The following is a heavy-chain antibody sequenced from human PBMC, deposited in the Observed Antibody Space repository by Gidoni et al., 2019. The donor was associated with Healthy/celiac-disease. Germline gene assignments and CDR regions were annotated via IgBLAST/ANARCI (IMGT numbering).Heavy chain of an antibody. J-gene: IGHJ4*02. D-gene: IGHD4-17*01. CDR1: GFTFSSYE. Sequence: EVQLVESGGGLVQPGGSLRLSCAASGFTFSSYEMNWVRQAPGKGLAWVSYISSSGSTIYYADSVKGRFTISRDNAKNSLYLQMNSLRAEDTAVYYCARDYYGDSFFGYWGQGTLVTVSS. V-gene: IGHV3-48*03. CDR3: ARDYYGDSFFGY. CDR2: ISSSGSTI.